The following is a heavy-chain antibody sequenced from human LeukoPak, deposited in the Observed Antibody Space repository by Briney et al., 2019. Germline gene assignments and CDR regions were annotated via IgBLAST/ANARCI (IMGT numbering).Heavy chain of an antibody. D-gene: IGHD1-7*01. V-gene: IGHV4-4*09. CDR3: ARQTLRYNWNLPFDP. CDR1: GGSISSYY. J-gene: IGHJ5*02. Sequence: PSETLSLTCTVSGGSISSYYWSWIRQPPGKGLEWIGYIYTSGSTNYNPSPKSRVTISVDTSKNQFSLKLSSVTAADTAVYYCARQTLRYNWNLPFDPWGQGTLVTVSS. CDR2: IYTSGST.